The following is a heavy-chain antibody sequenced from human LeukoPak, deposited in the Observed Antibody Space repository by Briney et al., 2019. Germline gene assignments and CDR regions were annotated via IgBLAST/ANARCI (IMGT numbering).Heavy chain of an antibody. CDR1: GGSISSYY. CDR2: IYYSGSS. CDR3: ARVYYDSSGYGPRSYYYYYYGMDV. Sequence: SETLSLTCTVSGGSISSYYWSWIRQPPGKGLEWIGYIYYSGSSNYNPSLKSRVTISVDTSKNQFSLKLSSVTAADTAVYYCARVYYDSSGYGPRSYYYYYYGMDVWGQGTTVTVSS. J-gene: IGHJ6*02. D-gene: IGHD3-22*01. V-gene: IGHV4-59*01.